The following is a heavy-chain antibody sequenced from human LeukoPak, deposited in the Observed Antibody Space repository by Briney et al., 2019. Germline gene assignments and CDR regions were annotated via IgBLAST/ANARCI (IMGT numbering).Heavy chain of an antibody. Sequence: ASVKVSCKASGYTFTSYYMHWVRQAPGQGLEWMGLINPSDVSTTYTQKLQGRVTMTTDTSTSTAYMELRSLRSDDTAVYYCAREIVGATTAFDIWGQGTMVTVSS. CDR2: INPSDVST. D-gene: IGHD1-26*01. V-gene: IGHV1-46*01. J-gene: IGHJ3*02. CDR1: GYTFTSYY. CDR3: AREIVGATTAFDI.